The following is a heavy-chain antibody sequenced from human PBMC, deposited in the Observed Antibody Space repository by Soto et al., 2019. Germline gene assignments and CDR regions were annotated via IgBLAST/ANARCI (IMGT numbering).Heavy chain of an antibody. J-gene: IGHJ5*02. D-gene: IGHD5-12*01. CDR2: IYYSGST. Sequence: PSETLSLTCTVSGGSISSYYWSWTRQPPGKGLEWIGYIYYSGSTNYNPSLKSRVTISVDTSKNQFSLKLSSVTAADTAVYYCARGLNSGYDFFPWFDPWGQGTLVTAPQ. V-gene: IGHV4-59*01. CDR1: GGSISSYY. CDR3: ARGLNSGYDFFPWFDP.